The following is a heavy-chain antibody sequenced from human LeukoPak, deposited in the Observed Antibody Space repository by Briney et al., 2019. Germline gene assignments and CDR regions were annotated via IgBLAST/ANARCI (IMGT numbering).Heavy chain of an antibody. CDR2: ISYDGSNK. Sequence: PGGSLRLSCAASGFTFSSYAMHWVRQAPGKGLEWVAVISYDGSNKYYADSVKGRFTISRGNSKNTLYLQMNSLRAEDTAVYYCARDRGWLLQRTYTFDYWGQGTLVTVSS. J-gene: IGHJ4*02. CDR1: GFTFSSYA. V-gene: IGHV3-30-3*01. D-gene: IGHD3-22*01. CDR3: ARDRGWLLQRTYTFDY.